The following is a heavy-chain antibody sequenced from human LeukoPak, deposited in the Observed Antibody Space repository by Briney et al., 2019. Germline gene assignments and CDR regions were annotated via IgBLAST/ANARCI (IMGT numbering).Heavy chain of an antibody. CDR2: IIPIFGTA. CDR1: GGTFSSYA. V-gene: IGHV1-69*01. CDR3: ARDKSTVTNHQSFQH. J-gene: IGHJ1*01. D-gene: IGHD4-17*01. Sequence: SVKVSCKASGGTFSSYAISWVRQAPGQGLEWMGGIIPIFGTANYAQKFQGRVTITADESTSTAYMELSSLRSEDTAVYYCARDKSTVTNHQSFQHWGRAPWSPSPQ.